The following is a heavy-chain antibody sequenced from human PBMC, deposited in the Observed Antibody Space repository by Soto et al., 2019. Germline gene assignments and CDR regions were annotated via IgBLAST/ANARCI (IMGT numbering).Heavy chain of an antibody. V-gene: IGHV1-2*02. CDR1: GYTFSGYY. J-gene: IGHJ6*02. D-gene: IGHD6-13*01. Sequence: QVQLVQSGAEVKKPGASVKVSCKASGYTFSGYYMHWVRQAPGQGLEWMGWINPNSGGTNYAQKFQGRVTMTRDTSINTAYMELSSLRSDDTAVYYCARRPALGTAESYYSMDVWGQGTTVTVSS. CDR2: INPNSGGT. CDR3: ARRPALGTAESYYSMDV.